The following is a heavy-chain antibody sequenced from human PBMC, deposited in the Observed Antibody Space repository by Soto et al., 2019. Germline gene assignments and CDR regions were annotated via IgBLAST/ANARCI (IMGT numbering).Heavy chain of an antibody. J-gene: IGHJ4*02. CDR1: GGTFSSYA. Sequence: SVKVSCKASGGTFSSYAISWVRQAPGQGLEWMGGIIPIFGTANYAQKFQGRVTITADESTSTAYMELSSLRSEDTAVYYCATLPLLNYYDSSGSNPAFDYWGQGTLVTVSS. D-gene: IGHD3-22*01. V-gene: IGHV1-69*13. CDR2: IIPIFGTA. CDR3: ATLPLLNYYDSSGSNPAFDY.